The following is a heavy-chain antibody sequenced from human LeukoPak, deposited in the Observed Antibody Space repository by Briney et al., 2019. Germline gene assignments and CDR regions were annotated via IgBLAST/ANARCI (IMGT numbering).Heavy chain of an antibody. V-gene: IGHV4-59*01. CDR2: IYYSGST. CDR1: GGSISSYY. CDR3: ARWASSGWFRNVYDYHYMDV. Sequence: PSETLSLTCTVSGGSISSYYWSWVRQPPGKGLEWIGYIYYSGSTNYNPSLKSRVTISVDTSKNQFSLKLSSVTAADTAVYYCARWASSGWFRNVYDYHYMDVWGKGTTVTVSS. J-gene: IGHJ6*03. D-gene: IGHD6-19*01.